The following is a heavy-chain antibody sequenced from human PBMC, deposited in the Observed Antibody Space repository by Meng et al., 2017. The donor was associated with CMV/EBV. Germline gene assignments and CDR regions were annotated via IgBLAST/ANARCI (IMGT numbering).Heavy chain of an antibody. CDR2: INPSGGST. CDR3: AGEIRRGGWYSDYYYGMDV. V-gene: IGHV1-46*01. Sequence: ASVQVSCKASGYTFTSYYMHWVRQAPGQGLEWMGIINPSGGSTSYAQKFQGRVTMTRDTSTSTVYMELSSLGSEDTAVYYCAGEIRRGGWYSDYYYGMDVWGQGTTVTVSS. D-gene: IGHD6-19*01. CDR1: GYTFTSYY. J-gene: IGHJ6*02.